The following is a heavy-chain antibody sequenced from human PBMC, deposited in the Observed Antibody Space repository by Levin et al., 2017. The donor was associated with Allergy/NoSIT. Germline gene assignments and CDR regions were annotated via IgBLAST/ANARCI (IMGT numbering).Heavy chain of an antibody. CDR3: ARELGTDSSGWYVFDY. CDR1: GFTFSSYS. CDR2: ISSTSNYI. D-gene: IGHD6-19*01. J-gene: IGHJ4*02. Sequence: GESLKISCAASGFTFSSYSLNWVRQAPGKGLEWVSSISSTSNYIYYADSVKGRFTISRDNAKNSLYLQMNSLRAEDTAVYFCARELGTDSSGWYVFDYWGKGTLVTVSS. V-gene: IGHV3-21*01.